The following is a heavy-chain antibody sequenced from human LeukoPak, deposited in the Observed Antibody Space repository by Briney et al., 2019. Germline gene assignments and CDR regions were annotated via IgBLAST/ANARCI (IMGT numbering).Heavy chain of an antibody. Sequence: GGSLRLSCAASGFTFSSYSMNRVRQAPGKGLEWVSSISSSSSYIYYADSVKGRFTISRDNSKNTLYLQMNSLRAEDTAVYYCAKSHYYDSSGYHTPRFDYWGQGTLVTVSS. V-gene: IGHV3-21*04. J-gene: IGHJ4*02. CDR3: AKSHYYDSSGYHTPRFDY. D-gene: IGHD3-22*01. CDR2: ISSSSSYI. CDR1: GFTFSSYS.